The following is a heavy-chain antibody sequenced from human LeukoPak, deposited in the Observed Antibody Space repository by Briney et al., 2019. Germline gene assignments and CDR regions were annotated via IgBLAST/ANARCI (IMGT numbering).Heavy chain of an antibody. Sequence: GASVKVSCKASGYTFTSYVMHWVRQAPGQRLEWMGWINAGNGNTKYSQEFQGRVTITKDTSASTAYMELSSLRSEDMAVYYCARGFWSGYYTFDYWGQGTLVTVSS. CDR2: INAGNGNT. J-gene: IGHJ4*02. V-gene: IGHV1-3*03. CDR3: ARGFWSGYYTFDY. D-gene: IGHD3-3*01. CDR1: GYTFTSYV.